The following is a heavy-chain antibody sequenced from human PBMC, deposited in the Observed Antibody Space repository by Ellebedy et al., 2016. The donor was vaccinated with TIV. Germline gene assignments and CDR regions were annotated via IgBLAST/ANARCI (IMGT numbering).Heavy chain of an antibody. V-gene: IGHV3-7*01. CDR3: ARRGSYGDYAVQVNSWFDT. CDR1: GFSFRSYW. D-gene: IGHD4-17*01. Sequence: PGGSLRPSCAASGFSFRSYWMSWVRQAPGKGLEWVANIYQDGSDQYYVDSVKGRFTISRDNANKSLFLQMNSLRVEDTAVYYCARRGSYGDYAVQVNSWFDTWGQGTLVTVSS. J-gene: IGHJ5*02. CDR2: IYQDGSDQ.